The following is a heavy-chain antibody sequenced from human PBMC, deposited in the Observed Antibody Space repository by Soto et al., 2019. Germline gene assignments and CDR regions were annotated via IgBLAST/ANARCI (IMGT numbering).Heavy chain of an antibody. Sequence: PGESLKISCKGSGYSFTSYWIGWVRQMPGKGLEWMGIIYPGDSDTRYSPSFQGQVTISADKSISTAYLQWSSLKASDTAMYYCARQRAGRYCSSTSCYTRTDGYYYGMDVWGQGTTVTVSS. D-gene: IGHD2-2*02. J-gene: IGHJ6*02. CDR2: IYPGDSDT. CDR3: ARQRAGRYCSSTSCYTRTDGYYYGMDV. CDR1: GYSFTSYW. V-gene: IGHV5-51*01.